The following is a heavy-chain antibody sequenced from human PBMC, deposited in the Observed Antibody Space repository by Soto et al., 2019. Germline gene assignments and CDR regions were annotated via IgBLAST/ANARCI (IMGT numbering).Heavy chain of an antibody. V-gene: IGHV1-69*13. CDR2: IIPIFGTA. CDR3: ARDARSTSLGSIDY. CDR1: GGTFSSYS. J-gene: IGHJ4*02. Sequence: SVKVSCKASGGTFSSYSISWVRQAPGQGLEWMGGIIPIFGTANYAQKFQGRVTITADESTSTAYMELSSLRSEDTAVYYCARDARSTSLGSIDYWGQGTLVTVSS. D-gene: IGHD2-2*01.